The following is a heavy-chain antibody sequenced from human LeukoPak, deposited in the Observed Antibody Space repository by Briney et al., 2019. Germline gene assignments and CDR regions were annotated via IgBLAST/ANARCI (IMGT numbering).Heavy chain of an antibody. CDR3: ARGAEGGTDMRNRYYYYYMDV. J-gene: IGHJ6*03. CDR1: GGTFSSYA. D-gene: IGHD1-1*01. Sequence: SVKVSCKASGGTFSSYAISWVRQAPGQGLEWMGRIIPILGIANYAQKFQGRVTITADKSTSTAYMELSSLRSEDTAVYYCARGAEGGTDMRNRYYYYYMDVWGKGITVTVSS. CDR2: IIPILGIA. V-gene: IGHV1-69*04.